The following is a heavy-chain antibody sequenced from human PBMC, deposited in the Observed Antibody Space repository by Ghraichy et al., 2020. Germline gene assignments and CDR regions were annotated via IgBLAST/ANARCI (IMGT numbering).Heavy chain of an antibody. CDR2: INHSGST. CDR1: GGSFSGYY. CDR3: ARGTMLNHLQDY. V-gene: IGHV4-34*01. J-gene: IGHJ4*02. D-gene: IGHD2-8*01. Sequence: SETLSLTCAVYGGSFSGYYWSWIRQPPGKGLEWIGEINHSGSTNYNPSLKSRGTISVDTTKNQFSLKLSSVTAADTAVYYCARGTMLNHLQDYWGQGTLVTVSS.